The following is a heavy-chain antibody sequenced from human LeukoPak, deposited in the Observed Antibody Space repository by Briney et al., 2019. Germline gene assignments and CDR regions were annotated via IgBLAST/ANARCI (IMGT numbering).Heavy chain of an antibody. V-gene: IGHV4-38-2*02. Sequence: SETLSLTCTVSGYSISSGYYWGWIRQPPGKGLEWVGTIYQSGSTYYNPSLKSRVIISVDTSKNQFSLRLSSVTAADTAVYYCARRVAVAGNRFFDPWGQGTLVTVSS. J-gene: IGHJ5*02. CDR1: GYSISSGYY. D-gene: IGHD6-13*01. CDR2: IYQSGST. CDR3: ARRVAVAGNRFFDP.